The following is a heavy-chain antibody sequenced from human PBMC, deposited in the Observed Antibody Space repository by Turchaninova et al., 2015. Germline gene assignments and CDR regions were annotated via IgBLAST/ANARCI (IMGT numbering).Heavy chain of an antibody. CDR3: ARHCSGGNCYQYYYYYMDV. J-gene: IGHJ6*03. D-gene: IGHD2-15*01. CDR2: IYHSGST. CDR1: GYPLINDYY. V-gene: IGHV4-38-2*01. Sequence: QVQLQESGPGLVKPSGTLSPTCAVSGYPLINDYYRGWIRQPPGKGLEGIGRIYHSGSTYYTPSLKSRVSISVDTSKNQFSLKLSSVTAADTAVYYCARHCSGGNCYQYYYYYMDVWGKGTAVTVSS.